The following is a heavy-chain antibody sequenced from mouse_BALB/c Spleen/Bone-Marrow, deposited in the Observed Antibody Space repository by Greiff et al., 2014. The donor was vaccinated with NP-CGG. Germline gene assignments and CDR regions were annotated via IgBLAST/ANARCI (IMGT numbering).Heavy chain of an antibody. J-gene: IGHJ2*01. CDR2: FNPNNGGT. CDR1: GYTFTDYT. D-gene: IGHD2-1*01. V-gene: IGHV1-18*01. Sequence: VQLQQSGPELVQPGASVKISCKTSGYTFTDYTIHWVKQSHGKSLEWIGRFNPNNGGTNYNQMFRGKATLTVDKSSSSVYMELRSLTSEDSAVYYCARGLWYYWGQGTTLTVSS. CDR3: ARGLWYY.